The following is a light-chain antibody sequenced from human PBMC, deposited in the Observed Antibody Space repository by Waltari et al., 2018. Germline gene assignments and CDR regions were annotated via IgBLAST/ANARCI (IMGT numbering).Light chain of an antibody. CDR1: QTVRTTD. V-gene: IGKV3-20*01. CDR2: GAS. CDR3: QQYDISPLT. J-gene: IGKJ4*01. Sequence: EIVLTQSPGTLSLSPGERATLSCRASQTVRTTDLPWYQQKPGQAPPLLIYGASSRATGIPDGFSGSGSGTDFSLTISSLEPEDFAVYYCQQYDISPLTFGGGTKVEIK.